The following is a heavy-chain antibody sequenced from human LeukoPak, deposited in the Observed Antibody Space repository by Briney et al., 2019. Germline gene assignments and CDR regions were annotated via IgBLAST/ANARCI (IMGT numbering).Heavy chain of an antibody. CDR3: ARGPGGGSYSDAFDI. Sequence: SETLSLTCIVSGDSISSYYWSWIRQPPGKGLEWIAYIYYSGSTYYNPSLKSRVSISINTSKNQFSLKLTSVTAADTAVYYCARGPGGGSYSDAFDIWGQGTMVTVSS. CDR1: GDSISSYY. CDR2: IYYSGST. J-gene: IGHJ3*02. V-gene: IGHV4-59*01. D-gene: IGHD1-26*01.